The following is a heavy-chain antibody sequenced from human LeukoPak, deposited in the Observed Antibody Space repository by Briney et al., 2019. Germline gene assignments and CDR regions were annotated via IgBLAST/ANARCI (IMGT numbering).Heavy chain of an antibody. CDR2: ISAYNGNT. CDR1: GYTFTSHY. Sequence: ASVKVSCKASGYTFTSHYMHWVRQAPGQGLEWMGWISAYNGNTNYAQKLQGRVTMTTDTSTSTAYMELRSLRSDDTAVYYCARVYGYCSSTSCYQFDPWGQGTLVTVSS. J-gene: IGHJ5*02. D-gene: IGHD2-2*03. V-gene: IGHV1-18*04. CDR3: ARVYGYCSSTSCYQFDP.